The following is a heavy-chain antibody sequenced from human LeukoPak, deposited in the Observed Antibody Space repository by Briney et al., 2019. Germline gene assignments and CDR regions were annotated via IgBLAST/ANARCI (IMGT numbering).Heavy chain of an antibody. J-gene: IGHJ6*02. CDR2: ICPADSDI. Sequence: GESLKISCKGSGYIFSTYCIVWVRRMPGKGLEWMGIICPADSDITYSPSFQGQVTISTDKSTSTAYLQWSSLKASDTAMYYCARRAYCGGDCTSAYYDYFAMDVWGQGTTVTVSS. D-gene: IGHD2-21*02. V-gene: IGHV5-51*01. CDR3: ARRAYCGGDCTSAYYDYFAMDV. CDR1: GYIFSTYC.